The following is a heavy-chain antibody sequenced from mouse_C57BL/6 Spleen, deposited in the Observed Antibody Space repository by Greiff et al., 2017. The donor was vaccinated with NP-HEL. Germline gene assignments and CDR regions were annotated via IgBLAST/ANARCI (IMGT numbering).Heavy chain of an antibody. J-gene: IGHJ2*01. CDR3: TRGGITTVVESFYYFDY. Sequence: QVHVKQSGAELVRPGASVTLSCKASGYTFTDYEMHWVKQTPVHGLEWIGAIDPETGGTAYNQKFKGKAILTADKSSSTAYMELRSLTSEDSAVYYCTRGGITTVVESFYYFDYWGQGTTLTVSS. CDR2: IDPETGGT. CDR1: GYTFTDYE. V-gene: IGHV1-15*01. D-gene: IGHD1-1*01.